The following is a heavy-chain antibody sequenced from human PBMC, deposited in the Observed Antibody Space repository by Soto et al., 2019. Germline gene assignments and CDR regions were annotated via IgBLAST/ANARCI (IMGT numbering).Heavy chain of an antibody. J-gene: IGHJ4*02. CDR2: IYHSGST. CDR3: AMIAAAGTNFDY. V-gene: IGHV4-4*02. Sequence: QVQLQESGPGLVKPSGTLSLTCAVSGGSISSSNWWSWVRPPPGKGLEWIGEIYHSGSTNYNPSLNSRVTMSVDKSKNQSSLKLSSVTAADTAVDYYAMIAAAGTNFDYWGQGTLVTVSS. D-gene: IGHD6-13*01. CDR1: GGSISSSNW.